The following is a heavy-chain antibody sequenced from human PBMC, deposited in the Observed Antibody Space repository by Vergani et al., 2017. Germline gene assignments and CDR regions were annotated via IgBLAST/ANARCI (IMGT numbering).Heavy chain of an antibody. Sequence: QIPLKEPGPTLVKPTQTPTLTCTFSGFSLSTSGVGVALIRQPPGTSLEWLERIYRNADKRYSPSLKSRSTITKDTSKKQVVLTITNVYALDTAAYYCARQQWASFDYWGQGTLVTVSS. CDR2: IYRNADK. V-gene: IGHV2-5*01. J-gene: IGHJ4*02. CDR3: ARQQWASFDY. D-gene: IGHD6-19*01. CDR1: GFSLSTSGVG.